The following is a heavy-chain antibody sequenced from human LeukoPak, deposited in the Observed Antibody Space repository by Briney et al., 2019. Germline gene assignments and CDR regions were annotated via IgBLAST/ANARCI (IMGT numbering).Heavy chain of an antibody. J-gene: IGHJ6*02. Sequence: GGSLRLSCAASGFTLSSYWMSWVRQAAGKGLEGVANIKQDGSEKYSVDSVKGRFTISRDNAKNSLSLQMNSLRAEDTAVYYCARLDAGRYYFYGMDVWGQGTTVTVSS. V-gene: IGHV3-7*01. D-gene: IGHD2-15*01. CDR3: ARLDAGRYYFYGMDV. CDR2: IKQDGSEK. CDR1: GFTLSSYW.